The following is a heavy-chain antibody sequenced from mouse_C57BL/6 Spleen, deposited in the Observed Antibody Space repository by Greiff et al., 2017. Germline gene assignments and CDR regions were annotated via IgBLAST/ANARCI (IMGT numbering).Heavy chain of an antibody. CDR1: GFTFNTYA. CDR3: VREVYYYGSSAMDY. J-gene: IGHJ4*01. D-gene: IGHD1-1*01. Sequence: DVQLVESGGGLVQPKGSLKLSCAASGFTFNTYAMHWVRQAPGKGLEWVARIRSKSSNYATYYADSVKDRFTICRDDSQSMLYLQMNNLKTEDTAMYYCVREVYYYGSSAMDYWGQGTSVTVSS. CDR2: IRSKSSNYAT. V-gene: IGHV10-3*01.